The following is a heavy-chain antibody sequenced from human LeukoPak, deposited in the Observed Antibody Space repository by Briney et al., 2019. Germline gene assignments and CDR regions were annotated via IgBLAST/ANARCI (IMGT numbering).Heavy chain of an antibody. CDR1: GGSFSGYY. D-gene: IGHD3-22*01. CDR2: INHSGST. V-gene: IGHV4-34*01. J-gene: IGHJ4*02. Sequence: PSETLSLTCAVYGGSFSGYYWSWIRQPPGKGLEWIGEINHSGSTNYNPSLKSRVTISVDTSKNQFSLKLSSVTAADTAVYYCARGRYYYATSGYQDFDYCGQGTLVTVSS. CDR3: ARGRYYYATSGYQDFDY.